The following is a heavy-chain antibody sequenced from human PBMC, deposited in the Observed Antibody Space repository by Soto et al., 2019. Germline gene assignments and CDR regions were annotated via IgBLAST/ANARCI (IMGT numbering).Heavy chain of an antibody. D-gene: IGHD6-13*01. CDR3: ARSFGVAAAGPFDY. CDR2: IYYSGST. Sequence: QVQLQESGPGLVKPAQTLSLTCTVSGGSISSGGYYWSWIRQHPGKGLEWIGYIYYSGSTYYNPFLKNLVTISVDTSKNQFPLKLSSVTAADTAVYDCARSFGVAAAGPFDYWGQGTLVTVSS. V-gene: IGHV4-31*01. CDR1: GGSISSGGYY. J-gene: IGHJ4*02.